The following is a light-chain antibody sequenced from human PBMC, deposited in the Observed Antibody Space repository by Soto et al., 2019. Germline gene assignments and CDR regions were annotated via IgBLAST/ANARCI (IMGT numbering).Light chain of an antibody. J-gene: IGKJ2*02. CDR1: QSVSSNY. V-gene: IGKV3-20*01. CDR2: GAS. CDR3: QQYCSSPPCT. Sequence: EMVLTQSPGTLSLSPGERATLSCRASQSVSSNYLAWYQQRPGQAPRLLIYGASSRATGIPDRFSGSGSGTDFTLTISRLEPADFAVYYCQQYCSSPPCTFGQGTKVEIK.